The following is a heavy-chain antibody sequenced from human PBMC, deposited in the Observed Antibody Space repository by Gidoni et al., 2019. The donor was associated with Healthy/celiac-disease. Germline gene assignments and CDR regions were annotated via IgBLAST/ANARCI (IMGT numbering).Heavy chain of an antibody. J-gene: IGHJ4*02. CDR2: INHSGST. V-gene: IGHV4-34*01. CDR1: GGSFSGYY. CDR3: ASLPAALTLDY. Sequence: QVQLQQWGAGLLKPSETLSLTCAVYGGSFSGYYWSWIRQPPGKGLEWIGEINHSGSTNYNPSLKSRVTISVDTSKNQFSLKLSSVTAADTAVYYCASLPAALTLDYWGQGTLVTVSS. D-gene: IGHD2-2*01.